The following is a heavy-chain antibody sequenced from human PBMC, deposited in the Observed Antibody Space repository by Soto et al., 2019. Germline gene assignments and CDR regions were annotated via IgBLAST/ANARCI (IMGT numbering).Heavy chain of an antibody. CDR1: GGSFSGYY. CDR2: INHSGST. V-gene: IGHV4-34*01. D-gene: IGHD5-12*01. CDR3: ARGRWLRSSVDY. J-gene: IGHJ4*02. Sequence: QVQLQQWGAGLLKPSETLSLTCAVYGGSFSGYYWSWIRQPPGKGLEWIGEINHSGSTNYNPSLKSRVTISADTSKNQFSLKLSSVTAADTAVYYCARGRWLRSSVDYWGQGTLVTVSS.